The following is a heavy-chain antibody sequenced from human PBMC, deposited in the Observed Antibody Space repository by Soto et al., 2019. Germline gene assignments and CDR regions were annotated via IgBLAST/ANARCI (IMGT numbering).Heavy chain of an antibody. Sequence: EVQLVESGGGLVQPGGSLRLSCGASGFTFSNYNMNWVRQAPGKGLEWVSYISSSGSTTYYADSVKGRFTISRDNAKDSLFLKMNSLRDEDTAVYYCARDAFDYDATGYHSDYWGQGTLVTVSS. CDR1: GFTFSNYN. CDR2: ISSSGSTT. V-gene: IGHV3-48*02. J-gene: IGHJ4*02. D-gene: IGHD3-22*01. CDR3: ARDAFDYDATGYHSDY.